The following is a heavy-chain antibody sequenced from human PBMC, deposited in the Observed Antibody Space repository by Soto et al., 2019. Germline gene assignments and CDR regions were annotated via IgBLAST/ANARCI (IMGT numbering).Heavy chain of an antibody. CDR1: GGTFSNSA. V-gene: IGHV1-69*12. D-gene: IGHD5-12*01. J-gene: IGHJ6*02. CDR2: IMPIFRTP. Sequence: QVQLEQSGAEVKKPGSSVKVSCKASGGTFSNSAISWVRQVPGQGLEWMGGIMPIFRTPDYAQKFQGRVTVTADESTSTDYLELRGLRSDVTAVYYCAGDKVRLQLGGNYYYILDVWGQGTTVTVSS. CDR3: AGDKVRLQLGGNYYYILDV.